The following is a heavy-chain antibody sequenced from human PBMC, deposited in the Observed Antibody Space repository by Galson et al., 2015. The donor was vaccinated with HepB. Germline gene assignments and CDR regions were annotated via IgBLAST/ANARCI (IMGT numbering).Heavy chain of an antibody. CDR1: GFTFSDFG. V-gene: IGHV3-33*08. CDR3: ARYYGNYRAFDS. J-gene: IGHJ4*02. Sequence: SLRLSCAASGFTFSDFGMSWVRQAPGKGLEWVALIWFDGSKDYYADSVKGRFTISRDNSNNMLYLQMNNLRVDDTAVYYCARYYGNYRAFDSWGQGTLVTVSS. CDR2: IWFDGSKD. D-gene: IGHD4-11*01.